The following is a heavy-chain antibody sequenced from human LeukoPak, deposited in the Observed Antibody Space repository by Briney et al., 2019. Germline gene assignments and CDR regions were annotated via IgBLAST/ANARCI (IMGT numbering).Heavy chain of an antibody. Sequence: SETLSLTCAVSGYSISSGYYWGWIRQPPGKGLEWIGSIYHSGSTYYNPSLKSRATISVDTSKNQFSLKLSSVTAADTAVYYCARSVRGEDYWGQGTLVTVSS. J-gene: IGHJ4*02. V-gene: IGHV4-38-2*01. CDR1: GYSISSGYY. CDR3: ARSVRGEDY. CDR2: IYHSGST. D-gene: IGHD3-10*01.